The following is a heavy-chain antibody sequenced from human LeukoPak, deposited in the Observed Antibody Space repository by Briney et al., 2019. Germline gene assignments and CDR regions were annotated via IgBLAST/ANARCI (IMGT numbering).Heavy chain of an antibody. Sequence: GGSLRLSCAASGFTFSSHSMNWVRQAPGKGLEWVSYISSSSSTIYYADSVRGRFTISRDSGRKSVYLQMNSLTTDDTAFYFCAKELDTMFFDYWGQGALVTVSS. J-gene: IGHJ4*02. D-gene: IGHD3-10*02. V-gene: IGHV3-48*04. CDR1: GFTFSSHS. CDR2: ISSSSSTI. CDR3: AKELDTMFFDY.